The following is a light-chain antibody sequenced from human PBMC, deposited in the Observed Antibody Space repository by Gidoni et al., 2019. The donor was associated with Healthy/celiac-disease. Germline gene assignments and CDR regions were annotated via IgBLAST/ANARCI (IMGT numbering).Light chain of an antibody. CDR3: QQYNNWPVT. Sequence: DIVIPPSPATLSVSPGERATLSCRASQSVSSNVAWYQQKPGQAPRLLIYGASTRATGIPARCSGSGAGKEFTLTISSLQSEDFAVYYCQQYNNWPVTFGQGTKLEIK. CDR2: GAS. J-gene: IGKJ2*01. CDR1: QSVSSN. V-gene: IGKV3-15*01.